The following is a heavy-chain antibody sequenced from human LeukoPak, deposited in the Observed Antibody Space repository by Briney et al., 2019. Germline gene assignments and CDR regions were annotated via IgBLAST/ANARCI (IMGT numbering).Heavy chain of an antibody. CDR3: AKTIVVVPAAISH. V-gene: IGHV3-66*01. D-gene: IGHD2-2*02. J-gene: IGHJ4*02. Sequence: GGSLRLSCAASGFTVSNNYMTWVRQAPGKGLESVSVINDVGGTFYADSVKGRFTTSRDNTKNTLYLQMSSLRAEDTAVYYCAKTIVVVPAAISHWGQGTLVTVSS. CDR2: INDVGGT. CDR1: GFTVSNNY.